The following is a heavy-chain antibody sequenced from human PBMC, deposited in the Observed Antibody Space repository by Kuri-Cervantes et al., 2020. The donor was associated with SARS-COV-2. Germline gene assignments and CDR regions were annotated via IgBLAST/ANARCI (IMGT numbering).Heavy chain of an antibody. V-gene: IGHV3-30*04. CDR3: ARGLRGVVVAASPFDY. CDR2: ISYDGSNK. J-gene: IGHJ4*02. D-gene: IGHD2-15*01. Sequence: GESLKISCAASGLTLSDYAIHWVRQAPGKGLEWVAVISYDGSNKYYADSVKGRFTISRDNSKNTLYLQMNSLRAEDTAVYYCARGLRGVVVAASPFDYWGQGTLVTVSS. CDR1: GLTLSDYA.